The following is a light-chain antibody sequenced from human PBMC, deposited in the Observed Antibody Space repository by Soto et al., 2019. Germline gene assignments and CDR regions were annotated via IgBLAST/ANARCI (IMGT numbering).Light chain of an antibody. V-gene: IGLV1-51*01. CDR1: SSNIGNND. J-gene: IGLJ2*01. Sequence: QSVLTQPPSVSAAPGQRVTISCSGSSSNIGNNDVSWYQQLPGTAHQRLIYDNNKRPSGIPDRFSGSKSGTSATLDITGLQTGDEADYYCGTWDSSLSAVVFGGGTQMTVL. CDR2: DNN. CDR3: GTWDSSLSAVV.